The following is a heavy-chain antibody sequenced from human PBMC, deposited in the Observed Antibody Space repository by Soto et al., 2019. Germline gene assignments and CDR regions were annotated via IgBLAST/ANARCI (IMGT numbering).Heavy chain of an antibody. CDR1: GGSISSSNW. CDR2: IYHSGST. J-gene: IGHJ5*02. CDR3: ARGPILSTYPINWFDP. D-gene: IGHD4-4*01. Sequence: SETLSLTCAVSGGSISSSNWWSWVRQPPGKGLEWIGEIYHSGSTNYNPSLKSRVTISVDKSKNQFSLKLSPVTAADTAVYYCARGPILSTYPINWFDPWGQGTLVTVSS. V-gene: IGHV4-4*02.